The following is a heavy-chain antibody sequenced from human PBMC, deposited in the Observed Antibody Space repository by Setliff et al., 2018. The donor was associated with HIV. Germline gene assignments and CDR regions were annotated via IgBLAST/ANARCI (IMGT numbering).Heavy chain of an antibody. CDR2: INPNSGGT. J-gene: IGHJ4*02. V-gene: IGHV1-2*06. CDR3: ARHWLKPIQELQPLPLLDYFDY. CDR1: GYTFTGYY. Sequence: ASVKVSCKASGYTFTGYYMHWVRQAPGQGLEWMGRINPNSGGTNYAQKFQGRVTMTRDTSISTAYMELSRLRSDDTAVYYCARHWLKPIQELQPLPLLDYFDYWGQGTLVTVSS. D-gene: IGHD6-13*01.